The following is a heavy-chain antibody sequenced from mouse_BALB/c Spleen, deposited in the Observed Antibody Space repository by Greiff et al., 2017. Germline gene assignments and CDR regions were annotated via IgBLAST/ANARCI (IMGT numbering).Heavy chain of an antibody. V-gene: IGHV5-6-4*01. CDR1: GFTFSDYY. CDR3: TRGDSYDAMDY. Sequence: EVKVVESGGGLVKPGGSLKLSCAASGFTFSDYYMYWVRQTPEKRLEWVATISSGGSYTYYPDSVKGRFTISRDNAKNTLYLQMSSLKSEDTAMYYCTRGDSYDAMDYWGQGTSVTVSS. J-gene: IGHJ4*01. CDR2: ISSGGSYT.